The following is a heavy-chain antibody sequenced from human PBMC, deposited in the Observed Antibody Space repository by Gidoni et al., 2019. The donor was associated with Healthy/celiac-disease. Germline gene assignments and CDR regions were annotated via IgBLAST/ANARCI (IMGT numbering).Heavy chain of an antibody. CDR2: IYSGGST. CDR1: GFTVSSNY. D-gene: IGHD3-3*01. Sequence: VQLVESGGGVVQPGGSMRLSCAASGFTVSSNYMSWVRQAPGKGLGWVSVIYSGGSTYYADSVKGRFTISRDNSKNTLYLQMNSLRAEDTAVYYCARDSRHDFWSGSFDYWGQGTLVTVSS. J-gene: IGHJ4*02. CDR3: ARDSRHDFWSGSFDY. V-gene: IGHV3-66*01.